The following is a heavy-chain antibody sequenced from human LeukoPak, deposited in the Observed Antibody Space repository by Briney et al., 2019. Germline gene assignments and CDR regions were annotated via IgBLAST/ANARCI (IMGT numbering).Heavy chain of an antibody. J-gene: IGHJ4*02. CDR3: ATNQYGDYTLGDY. CDR1: GYTFTGYY. Sequence: ASVKVSCKASGYTFTGYYMHWVRQAPGQGLEWMGWINPNSGGTNSAQKFQGRVTMTRDTSISTAYMELSTLRSDDTAVYYCATNQYGDYTLGDYWGQGTLVSVSS. D-gene: IGHD4-17*01. V-gene: IGHV1-2*02. CDR2: INPNSGGT.